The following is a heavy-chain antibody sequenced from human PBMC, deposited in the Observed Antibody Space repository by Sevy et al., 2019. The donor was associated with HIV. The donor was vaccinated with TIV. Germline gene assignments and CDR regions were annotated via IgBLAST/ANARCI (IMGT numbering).Heavy chain of an antibody. CDR2: INSDGSST. CDR3: ASRHCSGGSCYESFDY. D-gene: IGHD2-15*01. J-gene: IGHJ4*02. Sequence: GGSLRLSCAASGFTFSSYWMHWVRQAPGKGLVWVSRINSDGSSTSYADSVKGRFTISRDNAKNTLYLQMNSLGDEDTAVYYCASRHCSGGSCYESFDYWGQGTVVTVSS. V-gene: IGHV3-74*01. CDR1: GFTFSSYW.